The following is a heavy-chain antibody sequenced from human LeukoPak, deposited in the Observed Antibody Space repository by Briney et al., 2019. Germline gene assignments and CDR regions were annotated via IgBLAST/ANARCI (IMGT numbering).Heavy chain of an antibody. Sequence: GGSLRLSCAASGFTFSSYAMHWVRPTPGKGLEGVAFILFDGTNDTHPDSVKGRFTISRDNSQNPLYLQMSSLSSEETAVDYCAREVGTSQRFDYWGQGTLVTVSS. CDR1: GFTFSSYA. V-gene: IGHV3-30*04. J-gene: IGHJ4*02. CDR2: ILFDGTND. CDR3: AREVGTSQRFDY. D-gene: IGHD1-26*01.